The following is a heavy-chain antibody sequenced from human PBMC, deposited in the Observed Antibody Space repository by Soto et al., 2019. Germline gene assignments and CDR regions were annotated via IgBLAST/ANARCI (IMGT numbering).Heavy chain of an antibody. CDR3: AKDRDYHATTIGY. Sequence: PGGSLRLSCAASGFTFSSYAMHWVRQAPGKGLQWLAMTSYDGINTYYADSVKGRFTTSRDNSKNMLYLQMNSLRADDTAVYFCAKDRDYHATTIGYWGQGXLVTVPS. D-gene: IGHD1-1*01. CDR2: TSYDGINT. V-gene: IGHV3-30*18. J-gene: IGHJ4*02. CDR1: GFTFSSYA.